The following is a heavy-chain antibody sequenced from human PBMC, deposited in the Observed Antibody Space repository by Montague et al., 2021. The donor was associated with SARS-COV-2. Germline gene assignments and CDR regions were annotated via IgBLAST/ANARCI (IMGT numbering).Heavy chain of an antibody. CDR1: GGTFSGFY. CDR3: ARVVVGSGDTYRYGSESHKNFARFDS. Sequence: SETLSLTCGFHGGTFSGFYWTWIRQSPGKGLEWIGEMNDGGDTKNNLSFKSRVTISRDASNDQFSLLLSSVCAADTALYYCARVVVGSGDTYRYGSESHKNFARFDSWGQGTLVIVSS. D-gene: IGHD3-10*01. V-gene: IGHV4-34*01. CDR2: MNDGGDT. J-gene: IGHJ4*02.